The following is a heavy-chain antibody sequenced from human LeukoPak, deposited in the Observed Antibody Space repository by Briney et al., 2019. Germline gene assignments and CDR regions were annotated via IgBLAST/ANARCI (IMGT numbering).Heavy chain of an antibody. CDR1: GGSISSYY. CDR3: ANLRNYYYMDV. V-gene: IGHV3-23*01. CDR2: ISGSGGST. Sequence: PSETLSLTCTVSGGSISSYYWSWIRQPPGKGLEWVSAISGSGGSTYYADSVKGRFTISRDNSKNTLYLQMNSLRAEDTAVYYCANLRNYYYMDVWGKGTTVTVSS. J-gene: IGHJ6*03.